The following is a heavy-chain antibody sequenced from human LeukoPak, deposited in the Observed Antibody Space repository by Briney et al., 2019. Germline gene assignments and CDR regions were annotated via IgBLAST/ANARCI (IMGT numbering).Heavy chain of an antibody. CDR2: IFDSGTT. D-gene: IGHD3-22*01. CDR3: ARGGYYDTNAYYGDDY. J-gene: IGHJ4*02. V-gene: IGHV4-59*01. CDR1: GSSIRNFY. Sequence: SETLSLTCTVSGSSIRNFYWSWIRQPPGKGLEWIGYIFDSGTTKYNPSLKNRVTISIDTPEHRLSLRLSSVTAADTAVYYCARGGYYDTNAYYGDDYCGQGTLVTVSS.